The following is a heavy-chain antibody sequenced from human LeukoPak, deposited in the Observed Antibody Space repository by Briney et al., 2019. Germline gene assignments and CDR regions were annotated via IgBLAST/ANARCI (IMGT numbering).Heavy chain of an antibody. V-gene: IGHV3-30*03. CDR2: ISYDGSNK. CDR1: GFTFSSYG. J-gene: IGHJ6*02. CDR3: ARDLSSSSFGPMDV. D-gene: IGHD6-13*01. Sequence: GGSLRLSCAASGFTFSSYGMHWVRQAPGKGLEWVAVISYDGSNKYYADSVKGRFTISRENSKKTLYMQMNSLRAEDTAVYYCARDLSSSSFGPMDVWGQGTTVTVSS.